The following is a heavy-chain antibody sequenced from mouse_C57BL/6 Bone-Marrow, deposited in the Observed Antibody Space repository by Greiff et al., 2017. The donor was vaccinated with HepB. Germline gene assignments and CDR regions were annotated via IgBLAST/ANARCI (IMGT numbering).Heavy chain of an antibody. CDR3: ASAVVAPYFDY. CDR1: GYAFSSSW. D-gene: IGHD1-1*01. J-gene: IGHJ2*01. CDR2: IYAGDGDT. Sequence: VQLQQSGPELVKPGASVKISCKASGYAFSSSWMNWVKQRPGKGLEWIGRIYAGDGDTNYNGKFKGKATLTADKSSSTAYLQLSSLTSEDSAVYFCASAVVAPYFDYWGQGTTLTVSS. V-gene: IGHV1-82*01.